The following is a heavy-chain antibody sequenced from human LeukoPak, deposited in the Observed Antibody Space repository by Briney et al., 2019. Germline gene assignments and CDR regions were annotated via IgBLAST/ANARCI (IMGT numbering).Heavy chain of an antibody. J-gene: IGHJ5*02. D-gene: IGHD6-13*01. CDR3: ARASRGIAAAGYWFDP. Sequence: PGGSLRLSCAASGFTFSSYSMNWVPQAPGKGLEWVPSISSSNSYIYYANPGKGRFTISRDNPKNSLYLQMNSLRVEDTAVYYCARASRGIAAAGYWFDPWGQGTLVTVSS. V-gene: IGHV3-21*01. CDR2: ISSSNSYI. CDR1: GFTFSSYS.